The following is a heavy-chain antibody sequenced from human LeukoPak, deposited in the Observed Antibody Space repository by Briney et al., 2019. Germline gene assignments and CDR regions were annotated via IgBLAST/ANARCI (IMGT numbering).Heavy chain of an antibody. D-gene: IGHD5-12*01. CDR3: AKVATTIPALDY. Sequence: GGSLRLSCAASGFTLRNYAMSWVRQAPGKGLEWLSALSGSGVSTYYADSVKGRFTISRDTSKNTLYLRMNSLRDEDTAVYYCAKVATTIPALDYWGQGTLATVSS. J-gene: IGHJ4*02. V-gene: IGHV3-23*01. CDR2: LSGSGVST. CDR1: GFTLRNYA.